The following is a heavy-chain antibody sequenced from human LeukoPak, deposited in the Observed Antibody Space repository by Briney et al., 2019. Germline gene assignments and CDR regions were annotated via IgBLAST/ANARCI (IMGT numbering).Heavy chain of an antibody. CDR3: ATEAIVVVTARDYWYFDL. CDR1: GGTFSSYA. CDR2: IIPILGIP. Sequence: SVKVSCKASGGTFSSYAISWVRQAPGQGLEWMGRIIPILGIPTYAPKFQGRVTITADKSTTTAYMELSSLTSEDTAVYYCATEAIVVVTARDYWYFDLWGRGTLVTVSS. V-gene: IGHV1-69*04. J-gene: IGHJ2*01. D-gene: IGHD2-21*02.